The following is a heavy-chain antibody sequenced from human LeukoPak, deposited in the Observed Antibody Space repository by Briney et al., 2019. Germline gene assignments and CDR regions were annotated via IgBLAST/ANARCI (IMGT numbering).Heavy chain of an antibody. Sequence: ASVKVSCKASGYTFTSYDIHWLRQATGQGLEWMAWMNPDRGMTGYAPKFQGRLSVTRTTSISTAYMELHSLTSEDTAVYFCAIMMYDCSLKFDLWGQGILVTVSS. CDR2: MNPDRGMT. J-gene: IGHJ4*02. CDR1: GYTFTSYD. D-gene: IGHD2-8*01. V-gene: IGHV1-8*01. CDR3: AIMMYDCSLKFDL.